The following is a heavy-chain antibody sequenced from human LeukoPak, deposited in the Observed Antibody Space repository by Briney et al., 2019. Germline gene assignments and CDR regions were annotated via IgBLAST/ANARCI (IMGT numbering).Heavy chain of an antibody. D-gene: IGHD5-12*01. J-gene: IGHJ4*02. V-gene: IGHV3-23*01. CDR3: AKGAPGVGLRYGSYYFDY. CDR2: ISGSGGST. Sequence: GGSLRLSCAASGFTFSSYAMSWVRQAPGKGLEWVSAISGSGGSTHYADSVKGRFTISRDNSKNTLYLQMNSLRAEDTAVYYCAKGAPGVGLRYGSYYFDYWGQGTLVTVSS. CDR1: GFTFSSYA.